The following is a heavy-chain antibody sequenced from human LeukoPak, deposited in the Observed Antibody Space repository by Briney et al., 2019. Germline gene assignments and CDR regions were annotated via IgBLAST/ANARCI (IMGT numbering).Heavy chain of an antibody. CDR3: ARDRGITIFGVVNDAFDI. D-gene: IGHD3-3*01. J-gene: IGHJ3*02. V-gene: IGHV4-59*01. Sequence: SETLSLTCTVSGGSISSYYWSWIRQPPGKGLEWIGYIYYSGSTNYNPSLKSRVTISVDTSKNQFSLKLSSVTAADTTVYYCARDRGITIFGVVNDAFDIWGQGTMVTVSS. CDR1: GGSISSYY. CDR2: IYYSGST.